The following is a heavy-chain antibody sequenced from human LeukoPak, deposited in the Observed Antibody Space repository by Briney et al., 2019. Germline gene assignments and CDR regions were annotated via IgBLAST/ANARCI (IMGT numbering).Heavy chain of an antibody. D-gene: IGHD6-13*01. Sequence: SETLSLTCTVSGGSISTTNYYWGSIRQPPGEGLGWIGTISYSGSTYYTPSLKSRATLSTDTFKNQFSLNLVSVTAADTAVYYCARYSGSSWYRSSWFDPWGQGTLVTVSS. J-gene: IGHJ5*02. CDR1: GGSISTTNYY. V-gene: IGHV4-39*07. CDR3: ARYSGSSWYRSSWFDP. CDR2: ISYSGST.